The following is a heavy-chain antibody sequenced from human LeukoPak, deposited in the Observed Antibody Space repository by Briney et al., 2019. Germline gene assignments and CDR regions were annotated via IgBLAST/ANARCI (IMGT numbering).Heavy chain of an antibody. CDR2: TRGSGGIT. CDR3: AKDWQSWSQGYFDY. Sequence: GGSLRLSCAASGFTSSSYAMSWVRQAPGKGLEWVSATRGSGGITFYADSVKGRFTISRDNSKNTLYLQMNSLRAEDTAVYYCAKDWQSWSQGYFDYWGQGTLVTVSS. CDR1: GFTSSSYA. D-gene: IGHD2-8*01. V-gene: IGHV3-23*01. J-gene: IGHJ4*02.